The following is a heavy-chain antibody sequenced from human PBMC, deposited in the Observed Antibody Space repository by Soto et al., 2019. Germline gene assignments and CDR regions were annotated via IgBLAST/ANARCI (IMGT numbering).Heavy chain of an antibody. D-gene: IGHD3-22*01. V-gene: IGHV3-33*01. J-gene: IGHJ4*02. Sequence: VAVIWYDGSNKYYADSVKGRFTISRDNSKNTLYLQMNSLRAEDTAVYYCARDQLGTYYYDSSGYKALDYWGQGTLVTVSS. CDR2: IWYDGSNK. CDR3: ARDQLGTYYYDSSGYKALDY.